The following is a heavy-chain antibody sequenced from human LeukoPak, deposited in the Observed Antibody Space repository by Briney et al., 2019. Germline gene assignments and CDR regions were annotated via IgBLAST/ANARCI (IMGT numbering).Heavy chain of an antibody. Sequence: GGSLRLSCAASGFTFSSYSMNWVRQAPGKGLEWVSSISSSSSYIYYADSVKGRFTISRDNAKNSLYLQMNRLRAEETAVYYCARVGASNFDYWGQGTLVTVSS. CDR3: ARVGASNFDY. V-gene: IGHV3-21*01. CDR2: ISSSSSYI. J-gene: IGHJ4*02. CDR1: GFTFSSYS. D-gene: IGHD1-26*01.